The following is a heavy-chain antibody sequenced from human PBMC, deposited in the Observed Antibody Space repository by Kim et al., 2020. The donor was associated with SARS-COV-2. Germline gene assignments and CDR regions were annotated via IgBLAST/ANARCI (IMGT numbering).Heavy chain of an antibody. CDR1: GGSFSGYY. V-gene: IGHV4-34*01. CDR3: ARGCVSGKAHYDFWSGLRKVGNWFDP. J-gene: IGHJ5*02. CDR2: INHSGST. Sequence: SETLSLTCAVYGGSFSGYYWSWIRQPPGKGLEWIGEINHSGSTNYNPSLKSRVTISVDTSKNQFSLKLSSVTAADTAVYYCARGCVSGKAHYDFWSGLRKVGNWFDPWGQGTLVTVSS. D-gene: IGHD3-3*01.